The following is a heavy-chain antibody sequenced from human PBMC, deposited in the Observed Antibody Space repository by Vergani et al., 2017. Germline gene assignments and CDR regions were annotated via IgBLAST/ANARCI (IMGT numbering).Heavy chain of an antibody. CDR2: IYSGGST. J-gene: IGHJ6*02. V-gene: IGHV3-53*04. CDR1: GFTFGDHA. D-gene: IGHD5-12*01. Sequence: EVHLVESGGGLVQPGRSLRLSCTGSGFTFGDHAMSWVRQAPGKGLEWVSVIYSGGSTYYADSVKGRFTISRHNSKNTLYLQMNSLRAEDTAVYYCARDRVDIVATTTYYYYYYGMDVWGQGTTVTVSS. CDR3: ARDRVDIVATTTYYYYYYGMDV.